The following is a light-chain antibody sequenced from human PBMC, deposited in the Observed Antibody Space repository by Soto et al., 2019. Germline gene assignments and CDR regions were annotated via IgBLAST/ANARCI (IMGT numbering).Light chain of an antibody. CDR1: SSNIGRNT. Sequence: QSVLTPPPSASGTPGQRVTISCSGSSSNIGRNTVNWYQQFPGRAPKVLMYSNNQRPSGVPDRFTGSKSGTSASLAISGLQSEDEAAYYCAAWDDNLIGVVFGGGTKLTVL. J-gene: IGLJ2*01. CDR2: SNN. CDR3: AAWDDNLIGVV. V-gene: IGLV1-44*01.